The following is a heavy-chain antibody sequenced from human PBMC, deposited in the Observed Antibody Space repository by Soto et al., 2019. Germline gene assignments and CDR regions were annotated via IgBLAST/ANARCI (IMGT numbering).Heavy chain of an antibody. D-gene: IGHD5-12*01. CDR1: GGSISSYY. CDR2: IYYSGST. V-gene: IGHV4-59*01. CDR3: ARGCSGYDFDLLDYYYYMDV. J-gene: IGHJ6*03. Sequence: SETLSLTCTVSGGSISSYYWSWIRQPPGKGLEWIGYIYYSGSTNYNPSLKSRVTISVDTSKNQFSLKLSSVTAADTAVYYCARGCSGYDFDLLDYYYYMDVWGKGTTVTVSS.